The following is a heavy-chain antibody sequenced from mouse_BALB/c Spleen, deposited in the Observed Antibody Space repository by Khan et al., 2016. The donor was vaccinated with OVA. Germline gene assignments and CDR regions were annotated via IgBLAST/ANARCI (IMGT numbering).Heavy chain of an antibody. Sequence: EVELVESGGDLVKPEGSLKLSCAASGFTFSTYGMSWVRQTPDKRLEWVATISSGGSYTYYPDSVQGRFTISSDNAKNTLYLQMSSLKSDDTAMFYCTRLAYYYDSEGFAYWGQGTLVTVSA. CDR3: TRLAYYYDSEGFAY. CDR1: GFTFSTYG. D-gene: IGHD1-1*01. V-gene: IGHV5-6*01. CDR2: ISSGGSYT. J-gene: IGHJ3*01.